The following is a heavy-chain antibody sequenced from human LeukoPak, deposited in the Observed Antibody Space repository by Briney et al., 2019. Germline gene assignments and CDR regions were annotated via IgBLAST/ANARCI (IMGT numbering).Heavy chain of an antibody. CDR2: IKSKTDGGTT. Sequence: GGSLRLSCAASRFTFSNAWLSLVRQAPGKGLELVGRIKSKTDGGTTDYAAPVKGRFTISRENSKNTQYKQMNSQNTEVNAGYYCTTYSPIDYWGQGTMVTVSS. CDR3: TTYSPIDY. J-gene: IGHJ4*02. D-gene: IGHD2-21*01. V-gene: IGHV3-15*05. CDR1: RFTFSNAW.